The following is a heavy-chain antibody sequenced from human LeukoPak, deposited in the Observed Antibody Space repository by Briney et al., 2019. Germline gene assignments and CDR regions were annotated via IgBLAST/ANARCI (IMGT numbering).Heavy chain of an antibody. V-gene: IGHV4-39*07. CDR1: GGSISSSSYY. CDR2: IYYSGST. D-gene: IGHD4-23*01. J-gene: IGHJ4*02. CDR3: ARAHEFGGNRWGYYFDY. Sequence: SETLSLTCTVSGGSISSSSYYWGWIRQPPGKGLEWIGSIYYSGSTYYNPSLKGRVTISVDTSKNQFSLKLSSVTAADTAVYYCARAHEFGGNRWGYYFDYWGQGTLVTVSS.